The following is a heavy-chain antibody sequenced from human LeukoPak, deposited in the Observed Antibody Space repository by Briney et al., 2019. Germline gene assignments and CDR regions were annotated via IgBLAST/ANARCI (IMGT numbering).Heavy chain of an antibody. V-gene: IGHV3-23*01. D-gene: IGHD2-15*01. CDR1: GFTFSSYA. CDR3: AGGYCSGGSCYHTAFDI. Sequence: GGSLRLSCAASGFTFSSYAMSWVRQAPGKGLEWVSAISGSGGSTYYADSVKGRFTISRDNSKNTLYLQMNSLRAEDTAVYYCAGGYCSGGSCYHTAFDIWGQGTMVTVSS. CDR2: ISGSGGST. J-gene: IGHJ3*02.